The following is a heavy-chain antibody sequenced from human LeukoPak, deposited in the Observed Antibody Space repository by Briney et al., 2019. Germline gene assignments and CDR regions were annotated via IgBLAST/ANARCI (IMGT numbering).Heavy chain of an antibody. CDR1: GGTFSSYA. V-gene: IGHV1-69*13. CDR3: ARESGYETYNWFDP. D-gene: IGHD3-3*01. J-gene: IGHJ5*02. Sequence: ASVDVSCKASGGTFSSYAISWVRQAPGQGLEWMGGIIPIFGTANYAQKFQGRVTITADESTSTAYMELSSLRSEDTAVYYCARESGYETYNWFDPWGQGTLATVSS. CDR2: IIPIFGTA.